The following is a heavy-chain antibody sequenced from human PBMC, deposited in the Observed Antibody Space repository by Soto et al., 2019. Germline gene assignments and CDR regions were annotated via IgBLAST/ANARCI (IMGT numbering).Heavy chain of an antibody. D-gene: IGHD6-19*01. J-gene: IGHJ4*02. CDR3: ARELIAVAGTGTFDY. CDR2: IFYSGST. CDR1: GGSISSGAYY. V-gene: IGHV4-31*03. Sequence: SETLSLTCSVSGGSISSGAYYWSWIRQHPGKGLEWIGHIFYSGSTYSNPSLKSRVTISVDTSKNQFSLKLSSVTAADTAVYYCARELIAVAGTGTFDYWGQGTLVTVSS.